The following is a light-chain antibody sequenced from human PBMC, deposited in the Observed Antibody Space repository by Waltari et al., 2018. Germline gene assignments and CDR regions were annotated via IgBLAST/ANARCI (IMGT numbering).Light chain of an antibody. CDR3: QQYNTWPS. J-gene: IGKJ3*01. Sequence: EIVMTQSPGTLSVSPGERATLSCRASQNISTHLVWYQHNPGQAPRLLIYAASTRATGTPARFSGHVSGTEFTLTISSLQSEDFALYSCQQYNTWPSFGPGTKVDIK. CDR1: QNISTH. CDR2: AAS. V-gene: IGKV3-15*01.